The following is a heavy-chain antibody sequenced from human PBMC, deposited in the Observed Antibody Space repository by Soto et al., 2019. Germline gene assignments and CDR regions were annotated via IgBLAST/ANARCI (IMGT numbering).Heavy chain of an antibody. CDR2: IIPIFGTA. Sequence: ASVKVSCKASGGTFSSYAISWVRQAPGQGLEWMGGIIPIFGTANYAQKFQGRVTITADESTSTAYMELSSLRSEDTAVYYCATEAQYSSGWFQTLYFDYWGQGTLVTVSS. D-gene: IGHD6-19*01. V-gene: IGHV1-69*13. CDR3: ATEAQYSSGWFQTLYFDY. CDR1: GGTFSSYA. J-gene: IGHJ4*02.